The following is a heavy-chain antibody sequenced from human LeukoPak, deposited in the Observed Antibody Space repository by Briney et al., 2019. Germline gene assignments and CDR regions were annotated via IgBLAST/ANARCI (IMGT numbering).Heavy chain of an antibody. Sequence: GASVKVSCKASGYTFTGYYMHWVRQAPGQGLEWMGWINPNSGGTNYAQKFQGRVTMTRDTSISTAYMELSRLRSDDTAVYYCARGPAFFGAAAGSDYFDYWGQGTLVTVSS. CDR2: INPNSGGT. V-gene: IGHV1-2*02. J-gene: IGHJ4*02. CDR3: ARGPAFFGAAAGSDYFDY. D-gene: IGHD6-13*01. CDR1: GYTFTGYY.